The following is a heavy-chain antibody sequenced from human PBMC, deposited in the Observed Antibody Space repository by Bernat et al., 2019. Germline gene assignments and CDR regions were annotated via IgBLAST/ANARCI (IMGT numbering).Heavy chain of an antibody. J-gene: IGHJ4*02. Sequence: EVQLLESGGGLVQPGGSLRLSCAASGFTFSRYVMNWVRQAPGKGLEWVSTISGSGGSTYYADSVKGRFTISRDNSKNTLYLQMNSLRAEDTAVYYCAKLDPNYFDYWGQGTLVTVSS. V-gene: IGHV3-23*01. CDR2: ISGSGGST. CDR3: AKLDPNYFDY. CDR1: GFTFSRYV.